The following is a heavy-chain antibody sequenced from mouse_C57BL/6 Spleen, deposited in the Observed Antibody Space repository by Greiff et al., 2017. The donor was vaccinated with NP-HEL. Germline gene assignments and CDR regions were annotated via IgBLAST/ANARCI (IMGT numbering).Heavy chain of an antibody. V-gene: IGHV1-55*01. CDR3: ARWSSYLGWFDY. CDR2: IYPGSGST. Sequence: VQLQQPGAELVKPGASVKMSCKASGYTFTSYWITWVKQRPGQGLEWIGDIYPGSGSTNYNEKFKGKATLTVDTSSSTAYMQLSSLTSEDSAVYYCARWSSYLGWFDYWGQGTLVTVSA. J-gene: IGHJ3*01. D-gene: IGHD2-12*01. CDR1: GYTFTSYW.